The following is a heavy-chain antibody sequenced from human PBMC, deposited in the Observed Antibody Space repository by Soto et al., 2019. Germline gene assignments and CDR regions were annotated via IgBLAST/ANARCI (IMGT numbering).Heavy chain of an antibody. J-gene: IGHJ4*02. D-gene: IGHD4-17*01. CDR2: INHSGST. CDR3: ASRAGVTRGFDY. Sequence: PSETLSLTCAVYGGSFSGYYWSWIRQPPGKGLEWIGEINHSGSTNYNPSLKSRVTISVDTSKNQFSLKLSSVTAADTAVYYCASRAGVTRGFDYWGQGTLVTVSS. CDR1: GGSFSGYY. V-gene: IGHV4-34*01.